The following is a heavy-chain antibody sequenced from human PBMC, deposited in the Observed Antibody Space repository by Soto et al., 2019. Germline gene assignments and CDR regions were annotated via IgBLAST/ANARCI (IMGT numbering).Heavy chain of an antibody. CDR2: IYYSENT. V-gene: IGHV4-39*01. D-gene: IGHD2-2*01. CDR1: GGSISSRSYS. CDR3: AKLAGYCSGNSCHGDYAMDV. J-gene: IGHJ6*02. Sequence: QLQLQESGPGLLKPSETLSLTCSVYGGSISSRSYSWGWIRQPPGKGLEWIGTIYYSENTYYNPSHKRRVTIAVDTSKNQFSLKLSSVTAAYTAVYYCAKLAGYCSGNSCHGDYAMDVWGQGTTVTVSS.